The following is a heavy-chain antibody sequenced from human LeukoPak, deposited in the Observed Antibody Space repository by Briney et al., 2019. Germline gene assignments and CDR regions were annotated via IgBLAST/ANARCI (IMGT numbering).Heavy chain of an antibody. D-gene: IGHD3-22*01. CDR3: ARYVSSGLDY. CDR1: GDSMSGYY. Sequence: SETLSLTCTVSGDSMSGYYWSWVRQPPGRGLEWLGYIYSSGSTYYNPSLKSRVGISVATSKNQFSLKLSSVTAADTAVYFCARYVSSGLDYWGQGTLVTVSS. CDR2: IYSSGST. J-gene: IGHJ4*02. V-gene: IGHV4-59*01.